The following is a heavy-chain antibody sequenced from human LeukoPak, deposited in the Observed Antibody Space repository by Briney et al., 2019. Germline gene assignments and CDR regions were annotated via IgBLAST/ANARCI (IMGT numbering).Heavy chain of an antibody. CDR1: GFTFSSHA. CDR2: ISTASSTA. D-gene: IGHD5-12*01. V-gene: IGHV3-48*01. Sequence: GGSLRLSCAASGFTFSSHAMNWVRQAPGKGLEWVSYISTASSTAHYADSVRGRFTISRDNAKNSLYLQMTSLRADDTAVYYCARPIPTWPQANYYYYGMDVWGQGTTVTVSS. J-gene: IGHJ6*02. CDR3: ARPIPTWPQANYYYYGMDV.